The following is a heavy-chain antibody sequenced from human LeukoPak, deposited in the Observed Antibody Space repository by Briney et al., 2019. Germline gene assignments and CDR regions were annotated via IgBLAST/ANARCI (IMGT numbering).Heavy chain of an antibody. V-gene: IGHV3-9*01. D-gene: IGHD3-10*01. CDR2: ISWNSGSI. J-gene: IGHJ4*02. CDR3: AKDEVQGYFDY. CDR1: GFTFDDYA. Sequence: GGSLRLSCAASGFTFDDYAIHWVRHAPGKGLEWVSGISWNSGSIGYADSVKGRFTISRDNAKNSLYLQMNSLRAEDTALYYCAKDEVQGYFDYWGQGTLVTVSS.